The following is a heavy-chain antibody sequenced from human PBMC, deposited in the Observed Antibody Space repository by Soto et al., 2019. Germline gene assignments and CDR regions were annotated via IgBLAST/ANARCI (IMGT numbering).Heavy chain of an antibody. CDR1: RYTFTGYY. J-gene: IGHJ4*02. CDR2: INPNSGGT. CDR3: ARGTNY. V-gene: IGHV1-2*02. Sequence: SVQDSFQGSRYTFTGYYMHWVRQAPGQGLEWMGWINPNSGGTNYAQKFQGRVTMTRETSISTAYMELSRLRYDDTAVYYCARGTNYWGQGTLVTVSS.